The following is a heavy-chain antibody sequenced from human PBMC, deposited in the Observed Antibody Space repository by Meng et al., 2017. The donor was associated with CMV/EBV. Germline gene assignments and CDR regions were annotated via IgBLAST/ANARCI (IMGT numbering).Heavy chain of an antibody. V-gene: IGHV3-30-3*01. CDR2: ISYDGSNK. CDR3: ASQPVSGSYYLGIDS. Sequence: CAASGFTFSSCAMHWVRQAPGKGLEWVAVISYDGSNKYYADSVKGRFTISRDISKNTLYLQMNSLRAEDTAVYYCASQPVSGSYYLGIDSWGPVPLFTVSS. J-gene: IGHJ5*01. CDR1: GFTFSSCA. D-gene: IGHD1-26*01.